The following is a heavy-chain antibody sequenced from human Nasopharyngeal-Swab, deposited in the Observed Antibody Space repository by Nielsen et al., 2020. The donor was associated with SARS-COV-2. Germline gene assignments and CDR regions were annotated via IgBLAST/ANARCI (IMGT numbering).Heavy chain of an antibody. CDR2: IRYDGSNK. CDR1: GFTFSSYG. CDR3: ARDGQLWWSRYYGMDV. V-gene: IGHV3-30*02. Sequence: GESLKISCAASGFTFSSYGMHWVRQAPGKGLEWVAFIRYDGSNKYYADSVKGRFTISRDNAKNSLYLQMNSLRAEDTAVYYCARDGQLWWSRYYGMDVWGQGTTVTVSS. D-gene: IGHD5-18*01. J-gene: IGHJ6*02.